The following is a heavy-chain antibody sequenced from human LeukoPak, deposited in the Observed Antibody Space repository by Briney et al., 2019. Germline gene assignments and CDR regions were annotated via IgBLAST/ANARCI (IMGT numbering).Heavy chain of an antibody. J-gene: IGHJ5*02. CDR3: AKDKFSVAVVADRLKWFDP. Sequence: PGGSLRLSCAASGFTFTSYSMNWVRQAPGKGLEWVSSISSLSTYIYYADSVKGRFTISRDNSKNTLYLQMNSLRADDTAVYYCAKDKFSVAVVADRLKWFDPWGQGTLVTVSS. CDR1: GFTFTSYS. D-gene: IGHD2-15*01. CDR2: ISSLSTYI. V-gene: IGHV3-21*04.